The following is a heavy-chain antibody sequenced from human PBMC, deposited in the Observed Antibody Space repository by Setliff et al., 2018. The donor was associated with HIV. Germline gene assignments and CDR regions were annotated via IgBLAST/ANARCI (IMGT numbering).Heavy chain of an antibody. CDR2: IFSSGST. J-gene: IGHJ4*02. CDR1: NGSISRHY. V-gene: IGHV4-59*11. CDR3: ARHSSDYYDRSGFPPGFDY. D-gene: IGHD3-22*01. Sequence: SETLSLTCIVSNGSISRHYWSWIRQPPGKGLEWIGYIFSSGSTNYNPSLKSRVTISVATSKNQFYLELTSVTAADTAVYYCARHSSDYYDRSGFPPGFDYWGQGALVTVSS.